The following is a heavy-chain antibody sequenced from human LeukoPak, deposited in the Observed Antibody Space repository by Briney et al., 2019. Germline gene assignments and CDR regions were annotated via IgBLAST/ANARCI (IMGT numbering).Heavy chain of an antibody. CDR1: GDMFNIYG. Sequence: GASVKVSCKASGDMFNIYGISWVRQAPGQGLEWMGWISAFNGNTNYARNFQDRVTMTTDTSTSTAYMELTSMSSDDTAVYYCARSPPSTGYDRFDTWGQGTLVTVSS. CDR3: ARSPPSTGYDRFDT. D-gene: IGHD5-12*01. CDR2: ISAFNGNT. J-gene: IGHJ4*02. V-gene: IGHV1-18*01.